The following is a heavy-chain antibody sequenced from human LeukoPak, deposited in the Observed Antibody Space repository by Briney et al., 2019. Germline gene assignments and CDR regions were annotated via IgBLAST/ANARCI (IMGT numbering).Heavy chain of an antibody. V-gene: IGHV4-59*08. CDR2: IYYSGST. CDR1: GGSISSYY. J-gene: IGHJ5*02. D-gene: IGHD6-19*01. CDR3: ARRTSYSSGWDNWFDP. Sequence: PSETLSLTCTVSGGSISSYYWSWIRQPPGKGLEWIGYIYYSGSTNYNPSLKSRVTISVDTSKNQFSLKLSSVTAADTAVYYCARRTSYSSGWDNWFDPWGPGTLVTVSS.